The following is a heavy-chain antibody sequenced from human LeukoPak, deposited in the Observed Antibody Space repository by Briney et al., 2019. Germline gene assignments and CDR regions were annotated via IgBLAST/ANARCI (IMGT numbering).Heavy chain of an antibody. CDR3: ARLNLYDILTGYYYMDV. J-gene: IGHJ6*03. V-gene: IGHV4-59*12. Sequence: SETLSLTCTVSGGSISSYYWSWIRQPPGKGLEWIGYIYYSGSTNYNPSLKSRVTISVDTSKNQFSLKLSSVTAADTAVYYCARLNLYDILTGYYYMDVWGKGTTVTVSS. D-gene: IGHD3-9*01. CDR2: IYYSGST. CDR1: GGSISSYY.